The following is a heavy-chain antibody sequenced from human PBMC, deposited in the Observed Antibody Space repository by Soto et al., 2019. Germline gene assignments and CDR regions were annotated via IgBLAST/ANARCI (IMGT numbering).Heavy chain of an antibody. D-gene: IGHD3-22*01. CDR2: IVVGSGNT. V-gene: IGHV1-58*01. CDR1: GFTFTSSA. Sequence: ASVKVSCKASGFTFTSSAVQWLRQARGQRLEWIGWIVVGSGNTNYAQKFQERVTITRDMSTSTAYMELSSLRSEDTAVYYCAAPYYYDSSGYYYPHFDYWGQGTLVTVSS. CDR3: AAPYYYDSSGYYYPHFDY. J-gene: IGHJ4*02.